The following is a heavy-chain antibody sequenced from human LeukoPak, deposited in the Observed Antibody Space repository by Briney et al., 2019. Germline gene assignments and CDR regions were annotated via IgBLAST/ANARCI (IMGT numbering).Heavy chain of an antibody. D-gene: IGHD2-2*01. Sequence: GGSLRLSCAASGVTFSRYSMNWVRQAPGKGLEWVSFISSDSSPIYYADSVKGRFTVSRDNAENALYLQMNSLRAEDTAVYYCATYSSSNGREFQYWGQGTLVPVSS. V-gene: IGHV3-48*04. CDR1: GVTFSRYS. CDR2: ISSDSSPI. J-gene: IGHJ1*01. CDR3: ATYSSSNGREFQY.